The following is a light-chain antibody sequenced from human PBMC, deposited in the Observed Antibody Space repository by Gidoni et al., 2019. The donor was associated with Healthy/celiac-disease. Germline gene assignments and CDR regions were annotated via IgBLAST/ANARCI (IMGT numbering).Light chain of an antibody. J-gene: IGLJ3*02. V-gene: IGLV2-23*01. CDR1: SSDVGRYNL. Sequence: QPAPTQPASVSGPLGQPITISCTGTSSDVGRYNLVSWYQQHPGKAPKLMIYEPSKRPSGVSNRFSGSKSGNTASLTISGLQAEDEADYYCCSYAGSSTPRVFGGGTKLTVL. CDR2: EPS. CDR3: CSYAGSSTPRV.